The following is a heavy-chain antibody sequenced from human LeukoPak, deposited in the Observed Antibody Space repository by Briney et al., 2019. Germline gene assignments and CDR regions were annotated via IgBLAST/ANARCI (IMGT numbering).Heavy chain of an antibody. CDR3: ARDGDSSGYLGY. CDR2: ISGSGGST. D-gene: IGHD3-22*01. Sequence: GGSLRLSCAASGFTFSSYAMSWVRQAPGKGLEWVSAISGSGGSTYYADSVKGRFTISRDNSKNTLYLQMNSLRAEDTAVYYCARDGDSSGYLGYWGQGTLVTVSS. V-gene: IGHV3-23*01. J-gene: IGHJ4*02. CDR1: GFTFSSYA.